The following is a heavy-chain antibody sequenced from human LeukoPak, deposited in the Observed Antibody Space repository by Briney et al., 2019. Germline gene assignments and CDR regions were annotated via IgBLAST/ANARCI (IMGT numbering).Heavy chain of an antibody. Sequence: PGGSLRLSCAASGFTFSNYAMHWVRQAPGKGPEWVAIIWYDGSNKYYADSVKGRFTISRDNSKNSVYLEMNSLRVEDTALYYCARVFPNYGMDVWGQGTTVTVSS. CDR3: ARVFPNYGMDV. V-gene: IGHV3-33*08. J-gene: IGHJ6*02. CDR2: IWYDGSNK. CDR1: GFTFSNYA. D-gene: IGHD3-10*02.